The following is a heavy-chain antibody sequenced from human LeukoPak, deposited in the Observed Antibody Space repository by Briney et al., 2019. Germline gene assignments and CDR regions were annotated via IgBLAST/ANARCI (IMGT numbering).Heavy chain of an antibody. J-gene: IGHJ4*02. Sequence: GGSLRLSCAASGFTFSSYAMSWVRQAPGKGLEWVSVISGSGGATHYADSVKGRFTISRDNSKNTLYLQMNSLRADDTAVYYCVKDSNVDHDYLWGSYRSPFDFWGQGTLVSVSS. D-gene: IGHD3-16*02. CDR2: ISGSGGAT. CDR1: GFTFSSYA. CDR3: VKDSNVDHDYLWGSYRSPFDF. V-gene: IGHV3-23*01.